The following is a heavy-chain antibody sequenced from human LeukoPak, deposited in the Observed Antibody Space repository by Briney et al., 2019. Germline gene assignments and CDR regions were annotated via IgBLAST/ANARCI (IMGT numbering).Heavy chain of an antibody. Sequence: SETLSLTCTVSGGSISSSSYYWGWIRQPPGKGLEWIGSIYYSGSTYYNPSLKSRVTISVDTSKNQFSLKLSSVTAADTAVYYCARAATVHRYFDLWGRGTLVTVSS. CDR1: GGSISSSSYY. D-gene: IGHD4-17*01. V-gene: IGHV4-39*01. J-gene: IGHJ2*01. CDR2: IYYSGST. CDR3: ARAATVHRYFDL.